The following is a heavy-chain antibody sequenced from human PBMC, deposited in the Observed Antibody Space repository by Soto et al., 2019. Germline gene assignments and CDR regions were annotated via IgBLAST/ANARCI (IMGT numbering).Heavy chain of an antibody. CDR2: ISYGGTTK. J-gene: IGHJ4*02. CDR3: AAFSLAFDY. CDR1: GFIFSSYA. V-gene: IGHV3-30-3*01. Sequence: QGQLVESGGGVVQPGRSLRLCCAGSGFIFSSYAIHWVRQAPGKGLEWLALISYGGTTKYYADSVKGRFTISRDNSNSTLFLQLNSLRTDDTAVYYCAAFSLAFDYWGQGTLVIVSS.